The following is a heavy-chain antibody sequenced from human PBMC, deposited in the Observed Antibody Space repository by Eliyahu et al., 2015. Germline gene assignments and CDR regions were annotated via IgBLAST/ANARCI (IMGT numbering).Heavy chain of an antibody. D-gene: IGHD2-21*02. CDR1: GXTFTSYY. V-gene: IGHV1-46*01. CDR3: AGSGDDSDFDY. Sequence: QVQLXXSGAEVKKPGASVXXSXRAXGXTFTSYYIHWVRQAPGQGLEWLGIINPSAGNTKNAQKFRGRVSMTRDTSTNTVYMELSSLRSDDTAVYYCAGSGDDSDFDYWGQGTLVTVSS. J-gene: IGHJ4*02. CDR2: INPSAGNT.